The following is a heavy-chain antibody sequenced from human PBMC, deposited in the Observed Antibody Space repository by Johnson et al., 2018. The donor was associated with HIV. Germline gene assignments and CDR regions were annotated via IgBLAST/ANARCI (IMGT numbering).Heavy chain of an antibody. CDR1: GLSFSSYA. J-gene: IGHJ3*02. CDR3: ARDKVEDAFDI. D-gene: IGHD1-1*01. CDR2: ISYDGSNK. Sequence: QVQLVESGGGVVQPGRSLRLSCAASGLSFSSYAMHWVRQAPGKGLEWVAVISYDGSNKYYADSVKGRFTISRDNSKNTLYRQMNSRRAEDTAVYYCARDKVEDAFDIWCQGTMVTVS. V-gene: IGHV3-30-3*01.